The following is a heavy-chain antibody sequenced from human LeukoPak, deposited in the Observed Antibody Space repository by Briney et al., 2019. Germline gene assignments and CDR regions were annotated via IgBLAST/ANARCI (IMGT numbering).Heavy chain of an antibody. Sequence: PSETLSLTCTVSGGSISSYYWSWIRQPPGKGLEWIGYIYYSGSTNYNPSLKSRVTISVDTSKNQFSLKLSPVTAADTAVYYCAGYYDFWSGYYTYWGQGTLVTVSS. D-gene: IGHD3-3*01. V-gene: IGHV4-59*01. CDR3: AGYYDFWSGYYTY. CDR2: IYYSGST. CDR1: GGSISSYY. J-gene: IGHJ4*02.